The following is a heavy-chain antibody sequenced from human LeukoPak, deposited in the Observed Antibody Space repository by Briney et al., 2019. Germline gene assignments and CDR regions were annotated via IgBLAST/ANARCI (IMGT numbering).Heavy chain of an antibody. Sequence: GGSLRLSCAASGFTFSTYWMSWVRQAPGKGLEWVANIKQDGSEKYYVDSVKGRFTISRDNAKSSLSLQMNSLRAEDTAVYYCTRANWGWYFDYWGQGTVVTVSS. CDR3: TRANWGWYFDY. J-gene: IGHJ4*02. CDR2: IKQDGSEK. V-gene: IGHV3-7*05. D-gene: IGHD7-27*01. CDR1: GFTFSTYW.